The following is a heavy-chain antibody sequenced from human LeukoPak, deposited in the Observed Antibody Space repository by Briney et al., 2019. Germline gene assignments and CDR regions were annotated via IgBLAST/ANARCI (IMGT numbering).Heavy chain of an antibody. CDR2: IWYDGSNK. Sequence: PGGSLRLSCAASGFTFSSYGMPWVRQAPGKGLEWVAVIWYDGSNKYYADSVKGRFTISRDNSKNTLYLQMNSLRAEDTAVYYCARDQRWLQASYFDYWGQGTLVTVSS. V-gene: IGHV3-33*01. CDR3: ARDQRWLQASYFDY. J-gene: IGHJ4*02. D-gene: IGHD5-24*01. CDR1: GFTFSSYG.